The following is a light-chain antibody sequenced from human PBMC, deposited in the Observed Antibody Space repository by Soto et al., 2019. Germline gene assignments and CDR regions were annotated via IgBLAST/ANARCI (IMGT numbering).Light chain of an antibody. CDR2: AAS. J-gene: IGKJ4*01. Sequence: DIQLTQSPSFLSASVGNRFTITCRASQGISSYLAWYQQKQGKAPKLLIYAASTLQSGVPSRLRGSEYGTELTITISSMKPEDFATYYCQQLNTYPLTFGGGTKVDIK. CDR3: QQLNTYPLT. V-gene: IGKV1-9*01. CDR1: QGISSY.